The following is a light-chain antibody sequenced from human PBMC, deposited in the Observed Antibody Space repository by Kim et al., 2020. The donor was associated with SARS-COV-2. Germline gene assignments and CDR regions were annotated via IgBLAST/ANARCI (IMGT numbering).Light chain of an antibody. CDR2: NVY. CDR1: RSGVGAGGY. V-gene: IGLV2-14*03. CDR3: CSHTNIYTWV. J-gene: IGLJ3*02. Sequence: GQPITSSCTGTRSGVGAGGYVSWFQQHPGEAPKLMIYNVYERPSGISTRFSGSGSGNTASLTISGLQAEDEADYFCCSHTNIYTWVFGGGTRVTVL.